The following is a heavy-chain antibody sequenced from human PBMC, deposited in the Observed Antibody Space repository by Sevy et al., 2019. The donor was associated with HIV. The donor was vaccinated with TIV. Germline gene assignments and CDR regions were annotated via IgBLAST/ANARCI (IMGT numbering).Heavy chain of an antibody. CDR1: GFTFGDYA. J-gene: IGHJ5*02. CDR2: IRNKDYDGTT. V-gene: IGHV3-49*03. D-gene: IGHD6-19*01. Sequence: GGSLRLSCKASGFTFGDYAMSWFRQAPGKGLEWVGFIRNKDYDGTTEYAAPVKGRFTISRDDSKSIAYLQMNSLKTEDTAVYYCTRDPTEGIAVAGNWYDPWGQGTLVTVSS. CDR3: TRDPTEGIAVAGNWYDP.